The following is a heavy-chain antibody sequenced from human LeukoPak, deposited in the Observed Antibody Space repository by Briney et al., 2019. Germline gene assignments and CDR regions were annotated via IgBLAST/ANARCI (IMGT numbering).Heavy chain of an antibody. V-gene: IGHV5-51*01. D-gene: IGHD3-22*01. CDR1: GYSFTSYW. J-gene: IGHJ4*02. CDR3: ARHTTPKSYYYDSSGYTDY. CDR2: IYPGDSDT. Sequence: GESLKISCKGSGYSFTSYWIGWVRQMPGKGLEWMGIIYPGDSDTRYSPSFQGQVTISADKSISTAYLQWSSLKASDTAMYYCARHTTPKSYYYDSSGYTDYWGRGTLVTVSS.